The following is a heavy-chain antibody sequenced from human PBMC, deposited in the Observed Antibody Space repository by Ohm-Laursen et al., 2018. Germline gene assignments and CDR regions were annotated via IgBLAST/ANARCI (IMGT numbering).Heavy chain of an antibody. CDR2: IGPSGDNT. CDR1: GFTFGSYA. CDR3: ARRYFDWCPDY. D-gene: IGHD3-9*01. Sequence: SLRLSCTASGFTFGSYAMSWARQAPGKGLEWVSLIGPSGDNTYYADSVKGRFTISRDNSKNTLYLQMNSLRAEDTAVYYCARRYFDWCPDYWGQGTLVTVSS. V-gene: IGHV3-23*01. J-gene: IGHJ4*02.